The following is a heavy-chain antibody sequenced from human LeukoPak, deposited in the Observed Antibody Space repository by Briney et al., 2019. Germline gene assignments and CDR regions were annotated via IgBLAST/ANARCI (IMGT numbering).Heavy chain of an antibody. V-gene: IGHV3-21*01. CDR3: ARDKSTSCYEGGSCYPAAFDY. J-gene: IGHJ4*02. D-gene: IGHD2-2*01. Sequence: GGSLRLSCAASGFTFSSYSMNWVRQAPGKGLEWVSSISSSSSYIYYADSVKGRFTISRDNAKNSLYLQMNSLRAEDTAVYYCARDKSTSCYEGGSCYPAAFDYWGQGTLLSVSS. CDR1: GFTFSSYS. CDR2: ISSSSSYI.